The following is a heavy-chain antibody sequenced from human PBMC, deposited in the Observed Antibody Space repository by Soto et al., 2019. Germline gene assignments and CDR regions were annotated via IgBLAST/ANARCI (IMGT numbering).Heavy chain of an antibody. V-gene: IGHV1-69*02. D-gene: IGHD3-22*01. CDR3: ANGDSSGYLDY. Sequence: QVQLVQSGAEVKKPGSSVKVSCKASGGTFSSYTISWVRQAPGQGLEWMGRIIPILGIANYAQKFQGRVTITADKSPSTAYLELSSLRSEDTAVYYCANGDSSGYLDYWGQGTLVTVSS. CDR2: IIPILGIA. CDR1: GGTFSSYT. J-gene: IGHJ4*02.